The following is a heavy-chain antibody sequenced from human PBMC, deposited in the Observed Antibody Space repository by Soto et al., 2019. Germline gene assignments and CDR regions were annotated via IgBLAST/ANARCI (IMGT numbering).Heavy chain of an antibody. CDR3: AKDGVRLSMITFGGVIAHFDY. J-gene: IGHJ4*02. CDR1: GFTFSSYA. Sequence: PGGSLRLSCAASGFTFSSYAMSWVRQAPGKGLEWVSAISGSGGSTYYADSVKGRFTISRDNSKNTLYLQMNSLRAEDTAVYYCAKDGVRLSMITFGGVIAHFDYWGQGTLVTVSS. V-gene: IGHV3-23*01. D-gene: IGHD3-16*02. CDR2: ISGSGGST.